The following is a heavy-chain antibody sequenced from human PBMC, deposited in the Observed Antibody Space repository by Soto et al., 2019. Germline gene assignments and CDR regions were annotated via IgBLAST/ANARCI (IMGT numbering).Heavy chain of an antibody. CDR2: IYYTGST. V-gene: IGHV4-59*01. CDR1: GGSMSTYY. CDR3: ARAIIGHDYGDPKGFDY. D-gene: IGHD4-17*01. Sequence: QVQLQESGPGLVKPSETLSLTCTVSGGSMSTYYWSWIRQPPGKGLEWIGYIYYTGSTDYNPSLRSRVAISLGTSKNQFSLILNSVSAADTAVYYCARAIIGHDYGDPKGFDYWGRGALVTVSS. J-gene: IGHJ4*02.